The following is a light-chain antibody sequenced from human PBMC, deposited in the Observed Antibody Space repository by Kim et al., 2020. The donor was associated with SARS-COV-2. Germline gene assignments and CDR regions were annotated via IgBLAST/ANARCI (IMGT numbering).Light chain of an antibody. J-gene: IGLJ1*01. V-gene: IGLV2-14*03. Sequence: GPSFTISGTGPTNASGAVDSVFWYQQHPGKAPTVMIYDVSDRPSGVSNRFTGSKSGNTASLTISGLQAEDEADYYCSSYTTDNTHVFGTGTKVTVL. CDR1: TNASGAVDS. CDR2: DVS. CDR3: SSYTTDNTHV.